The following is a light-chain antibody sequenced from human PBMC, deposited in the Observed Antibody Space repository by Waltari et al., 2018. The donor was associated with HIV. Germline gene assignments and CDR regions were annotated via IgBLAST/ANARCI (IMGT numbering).Light chain of an antibody. Sequence: QSVLTQPPSASGTPGQRVTISCSGSSSNIGSNTVNWYQQLPGTAPKVLIYYNDQRPSGVPDRFSGSKSGTSASLAISGLQSEDETDYYCAAWDDSLNGWVFGGGTKLTVL. J-gene: IGLJ3*02. CDR2: YND. V-gene: IGLV1-44*01. CDR1: SSNIGSNT. CDR3: AAWDDSLNGWV.